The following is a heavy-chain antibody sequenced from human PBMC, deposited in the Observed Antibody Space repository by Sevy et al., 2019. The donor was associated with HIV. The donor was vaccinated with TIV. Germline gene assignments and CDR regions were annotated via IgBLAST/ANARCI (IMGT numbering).Heavy chain of an antibody. D-gene: IGHD1-26*01. J-gene: IGHJ6*03. CDR3: ARDTTAGNYYYMDV. Sequence: SETLSLTCTVSGGSISSGSYYWSWIRQPAGKGLEWIGRIYTSGSTNYNPSLKSRVTISVDTSKNQFSLKLSSVTAADTAVYYCARDTTAGNYYYMDVWGKGTTVTVSS. CDR2: IYTSGST. V-gene: IGHV4-61*02. CDR1: GGSISSGSYY.